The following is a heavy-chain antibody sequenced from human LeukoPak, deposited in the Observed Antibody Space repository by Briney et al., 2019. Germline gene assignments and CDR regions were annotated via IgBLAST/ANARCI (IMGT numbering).Heavy chain of an antibody. CDR2: ISSSGSTI. CDR3: ARDQINYYGSGSPSFDY. V-gene: IGHV3-48*03. J-gene: IGHJ4*02. Sequence: GGSLRLSCAASGFTFSSYEMNWVRQAPGKGLEWVSYISSSGSTIYYADSVKGRFTISRDNAKNSLYLQMNSLRAEDTAVYCCARDQINYYGSGSPSFDYWGQGTLVTVSS. D-gene: IGHD3-10*01. CDR1: GFTFSSYE.